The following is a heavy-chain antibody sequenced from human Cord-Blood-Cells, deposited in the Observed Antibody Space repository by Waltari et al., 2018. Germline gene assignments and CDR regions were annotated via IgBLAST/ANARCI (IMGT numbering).Heavy chain of an antibody. CDR2: VDPEDGET. D-gene: IGHD3-3*01. CDR1: GYTFTDYY. V-gene: IGHV1-69-2*01. Sequence: EVQLVQSGAEVKKPGATVKISCKVSGYTFTDYYMHWVQQAPGKGLEWMGLVDPEDGETIYAEKFQGRVTITADTSTDTAYMELSSLRSEDTAVYYCVTSKVGYDFWSGYDAFDIWGQGTMVTVSS. J-gene: IGHJ3*02. CDR3: VTSKVGYDFWSGYDAFDI.